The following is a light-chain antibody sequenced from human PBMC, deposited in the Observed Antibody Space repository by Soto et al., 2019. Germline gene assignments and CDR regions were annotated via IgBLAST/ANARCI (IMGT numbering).Light chain of an antibody. V-gene: IGKV3-15*01. CDR2: GAS. Sequence: VMTQSPATLSVSPGERATLSCWASEPVATNLAWYQQKPGQAPRLLISGASTRAAGISDRFRGSGSGTEFTLTISNLRSEDSAFYYCQQYFEWPPMTFGQGTKVEI. CDR3: QQYFEWPPMT. J-gene: IGKJ1*01. CDR1: EPVATN.